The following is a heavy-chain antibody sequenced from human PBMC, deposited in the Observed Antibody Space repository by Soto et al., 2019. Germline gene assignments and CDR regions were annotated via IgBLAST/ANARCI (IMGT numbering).Heavy chain of an antibody. D-gene: IGHD3-16*02. J-gene: IGHJ4*02. Sequence: TLSLTCAVYGGSFSGYYWSWIRQPPGKGLEWIGEINHSGSTNYNPSLKSRVTISVDTSKNQFSLKLSSVTAADTAVYYCARIRHYDYVWGSYRYRYSDYWGQGTLVTVSS. V-gene: IGHV4-34*01. CDR1: GGSFSGYY. CDR3: ARIRHYDYVWGSYRYRYSDY. CDR2: INHSGST.